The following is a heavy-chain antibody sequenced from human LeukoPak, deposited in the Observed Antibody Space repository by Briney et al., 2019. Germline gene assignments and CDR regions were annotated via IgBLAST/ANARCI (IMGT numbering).Heavy chain of an antibody. CDR2: IYSGGST. Sequence: GALRLSCAASGFTVSSNYMSWVRQAPGKGLEWVSVIYSGGSTYYADSVKGRFTISRDNSKNTLYLQMNSLRAEDTAVYYCASGRTYYDFWSGRSLVDYWGQGTLVTVSS. V-gene: IGHV3-66*02. CDR3: ASGRTYYDFWSGRSLVDY. D-gene: IGHD3-3*01. CDR1: GFTVSSNY. J-gene: IGHJ4*02.